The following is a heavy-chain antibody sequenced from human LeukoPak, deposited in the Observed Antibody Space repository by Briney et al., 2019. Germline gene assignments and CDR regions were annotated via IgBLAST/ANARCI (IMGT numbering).Heavy chain of an antibody. CDR2: ISGSGGST. V-gene: IGHV3-23*01. CDR3: AKGGQNFDFWRFDY. CDR1: GVTFSTYS. Sequence: GGSLRHSCSASGVTFSTYSMNWVRQTPGKGLLWVSSISGSGGSTYYAESVKGRFSISRDNSKKMMYLQMNSLRADDTAVYYCAKGGQNFDFWRFDYWSQGILVTVSS. D-gene: IGHD3-3*01. J-gene: IGHJ4*02.